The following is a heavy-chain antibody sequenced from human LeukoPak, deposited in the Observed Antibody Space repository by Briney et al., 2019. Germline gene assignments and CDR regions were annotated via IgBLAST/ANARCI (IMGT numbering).Heavy chain of an antibody. Sequence: SETLSLTCTVSGGSISNYYWSWIRQPPGKGLEWIGYIYFSGSTNYNPSLKSRVTMSVDTSKNQFSLNLTSVTAADTALYFCARLGHPDDRRWNFDYWGQGTLVTDSS. D-gene: IGHD3-22*01. V-gene: IGHV4-59*01. J-gene: IGHJ4*02. CDR1: GGSISNYY. CDR3: ARLGHPDDRRWNFDY. CDR2: IYFSGST.